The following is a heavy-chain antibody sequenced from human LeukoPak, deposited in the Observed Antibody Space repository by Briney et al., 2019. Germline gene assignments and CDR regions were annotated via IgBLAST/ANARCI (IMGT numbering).Heavy chain of an antibody. D-gene: IGHD6-19*01. V-gene: IGHV3-7*01. CDR2: IKQDGSEK. J-gene: IGHJ6*03. CDR3: ARGRRDSSGWYSLRESVAYMDV. CDR1: GFTFSSYW. Sequence: PGGSLRLSCAASGFTFSSYWMSWVRQAPGKGLEWVANIKQDGSEKYYVDSVKGRFTISRDNAKNSLYLQMNSLRAEDTAVYYCARGRRDSSGWYSLRESVAYMDVWGKGTTVTVSS.